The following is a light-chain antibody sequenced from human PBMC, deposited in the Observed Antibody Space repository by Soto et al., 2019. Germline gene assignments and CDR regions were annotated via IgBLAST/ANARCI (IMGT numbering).Light chain of an antibody. V-gene: IGLV2-14*01. Sequence: QSALTQPASVSGSPGQSITISCTGTSSDVGGYNYVSWYQHHPGKAPKLMISEVSNRPSGVSNRFSGSKSVNTASLTISGLQAEDEADYYCSSYTSSSTLVFGGGTKLTVL. CDR1: SSDVGGYNY. J-gene: IGLJ2*01. CDR3: SSYTSSSTLV. CDR2: EVS.